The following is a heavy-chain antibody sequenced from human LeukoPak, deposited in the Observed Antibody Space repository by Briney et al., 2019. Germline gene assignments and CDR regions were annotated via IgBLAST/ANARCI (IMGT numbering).Heavy chain of an antibody. CDR1: GDSISSTIYY. J-gene: IGHJ3*02. CDR3: ARGSHSFECCSGGSCHPSDAFDI. V-gene: IGHV4-39*07. D-gene: IGHD2-15*01. Sequence: PPETLSLTCVVSGDSISSTIYYWGWIRQPPGKGLEWIGSIYSSGSTFYNPSLKSRVTISVDTSKNQFSLKLSSVTAADTAVYYCARGSHSFECCSGGSCHPSDAFDIWGQGTMVTVSS. CDR2: IYSSGST.